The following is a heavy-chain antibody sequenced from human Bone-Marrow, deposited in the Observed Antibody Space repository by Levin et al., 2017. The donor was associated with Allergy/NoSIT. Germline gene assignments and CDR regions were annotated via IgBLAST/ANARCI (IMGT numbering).Heavy chain of an antibody. CDR2: IYSSGST. CDR3: ARVHMVRGVVFYT. V-gene: IGHV3-66*01. J-gene: IGHJ5*02. Sequence: GESLKISCAASGFTVSSDYMGWVHQAPRRGLEWVSIIYSSGSTFYADSLKGRFTISRDNSRNTVYLQINSLRAEDTAVYYCARVHMVRGVVFYTWGQGTLVTVSS. D-gene: IGHD3-10*01. CDR1: GFTVSSDY.